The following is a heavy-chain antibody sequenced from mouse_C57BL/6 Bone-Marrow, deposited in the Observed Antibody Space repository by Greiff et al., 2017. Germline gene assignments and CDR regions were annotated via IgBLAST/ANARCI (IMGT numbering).Heavy chain of an antibody. CDR2: ISDGGSYT. V-gene: IGHV5-4*01. D-gene: IGHD1-1*01. J-gene: IGHJ2*01. CDR3: ATHYYGSFDY. Sequence: EVHLVESGGGLVKPGGSLKLSCAASGFTFSSYAMSWVRQTPEKRLEWVATISDGGSYTYYPDNVKGRFTISRDNAKNNRYLQMSHLKSEDTAMYYCATHYYGSFDYWGQGTTLTVSS. CDR1: GFTFSSYA.